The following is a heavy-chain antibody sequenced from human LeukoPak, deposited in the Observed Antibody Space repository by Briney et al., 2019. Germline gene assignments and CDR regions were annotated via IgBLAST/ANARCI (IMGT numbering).Heavy chain of an antibody. V-gene: IGHV3-30*04. CDR3: ARDGAGYCSRTSCYGSWFDP. CDR1: GFTFSSYA. D-gene: IGHD2-2*01. CDR2: ISCDGSYK. Sequence: GGSLRLSCAASGFTFSSYAMHSVRQAPGKGLEWVALISCDGSYKCYADSVKGRFTVSRDNSKNTLYLQMNSLRAEDTAVYYCARDGAGYCSRTSCYGSWFDPWGQGTLVTVSS. J-gene: IGHJ5*02.